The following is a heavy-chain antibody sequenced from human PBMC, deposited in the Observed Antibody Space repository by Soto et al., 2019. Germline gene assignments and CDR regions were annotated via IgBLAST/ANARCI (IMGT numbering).Heavy chain of an antibody. J-gene: IGHJ6*02. CDR3: ARQGCGQFHVFVDV. V-gene: IGHV4-59*08. CDR2: IHHSGST. Sequence: SETLSLTCSVSGGSITSHYCSWFRQPPGKGLEWIGYIHHSGSTSYNPSLNSRVTMSVDTSKSQFSLKVSSVTAADTALYYCARQGCGQFHVFVDVWGPGTTVTGSS. D-gene: IGHD2-21*01. CDR1: GGSITSHY.